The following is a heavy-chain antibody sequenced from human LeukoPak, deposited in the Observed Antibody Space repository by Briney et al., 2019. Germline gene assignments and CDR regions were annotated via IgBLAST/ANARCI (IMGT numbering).Heavy chain of an antibody. Sequence: SETLSLTCTVSGGSISSSSYYWGWIRQPPGKGLVWIGSIYYSGSTYYNPSLKSRVTISVDTSKNQFSLKLSSVTAADTAVYYCARHTYSSSSGFDIWGQGTMVTVSS. J-gene: IGHJ3*02. D-gene: IGHD6-13*01. CDR3: ARHTYSSSSGFDI. CDR1: GGSISSSSYY. V-gene: IGHV4-39*01. CDR2: IYYSGST.